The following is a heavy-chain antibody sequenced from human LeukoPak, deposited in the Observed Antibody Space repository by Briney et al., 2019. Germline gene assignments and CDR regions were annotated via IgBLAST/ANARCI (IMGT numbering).Heavy chain of an antibody. J-gene: IGHJ3*01. CDR3: AKPSNYYGSATDAFDF. CDR2: IYYSGST. V-gene: IGHV4-39*07. D-gene: IGHD3-10*01. Sequence: WVRQPPGKGLEWIGNIYYSGSTYYNPSLKSRVTISVDTSKNHFSLKLNSVTAADTAVYYCAKPSNYYGSATDAFDFWGQGTMVTVSS.